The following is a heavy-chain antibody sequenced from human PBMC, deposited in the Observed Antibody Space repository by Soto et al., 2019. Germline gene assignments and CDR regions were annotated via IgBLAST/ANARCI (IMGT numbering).Heavy chain of an antibody. J-gene: IGHJ4*02. Sequence: QVQLVESGGGVVQPGRSLRLSCAASGFTFSTYAMHWVRQAPGKGLEWVAVIWYDGSNEYYADSVKGRFSISRDNSKNTMYLQMDSLRADDTAVYYCARARVRGVPYFDYWGQGNLVTVSS. CDR1: GFTFSTYA. CDR3: ARARVRGVPYFDY. D-gene: IGHD3-10*01. CDR2: IWYDGSNE. V-gene: IGHV3-33*01.